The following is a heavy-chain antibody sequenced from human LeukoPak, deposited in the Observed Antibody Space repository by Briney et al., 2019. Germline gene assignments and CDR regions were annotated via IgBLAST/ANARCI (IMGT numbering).Heavy chain of an antibody. Sequence: ASVKVSCKTSGYTFSDYYIHWIRQAPGQGLEWVGWINPNSGDTDYAQKFQGRVTMTRDTSISTAYMELSRLRSDDTAVYYCARVAAAGTVGNWFDPWGQGTLVTVSS. CDR1: GYTFSDYY. CDR3: ARVAAAGTVGNWFDP. CDR2: INPNSGDT. V-gene: IGHV1-2*02. J-gene: IGHJ5*02. D-gene: IGHD6-13*01.